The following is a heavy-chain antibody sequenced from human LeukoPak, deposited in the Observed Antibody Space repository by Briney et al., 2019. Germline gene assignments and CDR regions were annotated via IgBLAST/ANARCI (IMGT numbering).Heavy chain of an antibody. CDR1: GGSIRGYY. CDR2: IYSSGST. J-gene: IGHJ4*02. CDR3: ARVGIRPTRPFFDY. Sequence: PSETLSLTCNVSGGSIRGYYWSWIRQPPGKGLEWIGYIYSSGSTNYNPSLKSRVTMSVDTSKNQFSLKVSSVTAADTAVYYCARVGIRPTRPFFDYWGQGTLVTVSS. V-gene: IGHV4-59*01. D-gene: IGHD5-18*01.